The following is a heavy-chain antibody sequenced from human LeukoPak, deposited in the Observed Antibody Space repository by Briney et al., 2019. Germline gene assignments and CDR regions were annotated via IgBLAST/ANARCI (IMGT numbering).Heavy chain of an antibody. J-gene: IGHJ4*02. CDR3: AKPRLGYDY. CDR2: ISGSGGDT. D-gene: IGHD5-12*01. V-gene: IGHV3-23*01. Sequence: GGSLRLSCAASGFIFSSYVMSWVRQAPGTGLEWVSAISGSGGDTYYADSVKGRFTISRDNSKNTLYLQMNSLRAEDTAVYYCAKPRLGYDYWGQGTPVTVSS. CDR1: GFIFSSYV.